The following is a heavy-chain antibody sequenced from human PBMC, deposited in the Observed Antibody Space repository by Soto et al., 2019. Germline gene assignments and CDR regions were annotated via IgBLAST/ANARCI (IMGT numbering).Heavy chain of an antibody. CDR2: ISGSGGST. D-gene: IGHD2-15*01. V-gene: IGHV3-23*01. CDR3: AKDALGYCSGGSCYSAPEYFQH. Sequence: GGSLRLSCEASGFTFSSYAMSWVRQAPGKGLEWVSGISGSGGSTYYADSVKGRFTISRDNSKNTLYLQMNSLRAEDTAVYYCAKDALGYCSGGSCYSAPEYFQHWGQGTLVTVSS. J-gene: IGHJ1*01. CDR1: GFTFSSYA.